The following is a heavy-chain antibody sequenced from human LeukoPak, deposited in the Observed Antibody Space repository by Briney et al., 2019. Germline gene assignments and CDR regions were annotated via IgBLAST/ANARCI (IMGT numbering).Heavy chain of an antibody. CDR3: TTTAYGDNIDY. J-gene: IGHJ4*02. Sequence: PGRSLRRSCTASGFTFGDYAMSWFRQAPGKGLEWVGFIRSKAYGGTTEYAASVKGRFTISRDDSKSIAYLQMNSLKTEDTAVYYCTTTAYGDNIDYWGQGTLVTVSS. V-gene: IGHV3-49*03. CDR2: IRSKAYGGTT. CDR1: GFTFGDYA. D-gene: IGHD4-17*01.